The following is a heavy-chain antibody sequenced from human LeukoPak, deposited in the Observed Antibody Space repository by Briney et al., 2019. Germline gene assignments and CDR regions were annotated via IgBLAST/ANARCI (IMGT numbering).Heavy chain of an antibody. J-gene: IGHJ4*02. V-gene: IGHV4-30-4*01. CDR3: AGGEVIPIDY. CDR1: GGAISGGVYY. Sequence: SETLSLTCTVSGGAISGGVYYWSWIRQPPGKGLEWIGHIYYSGNTYYNPSLKSRIAISADTSKNQFSLKLSSVTAADTAVYYCAGGEVIPIDYWGQGTLVTVSS. CDR2: IYYSGNT. D-gene: IGHD3-10*01.